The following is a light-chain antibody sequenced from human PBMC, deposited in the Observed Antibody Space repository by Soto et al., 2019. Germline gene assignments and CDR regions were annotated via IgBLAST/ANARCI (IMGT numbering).Light chain of an antibody. CDR1: SSDVGAYDF. Sequence: QSALTQPASVSGSPGQSISISCTGSSSDVGAYDFVSWYQQHPDKAPKLVIFDVNKRPSGVSNRFSGSKSGNAASLTISGLQAEDEADYYCTSYTTIATYVFGTGTQLTVL. CDR3: TSYTTIATYV. V-gene: IGLV2-14*03. J-gene: IGLJ1*01. CDR2: DVN.